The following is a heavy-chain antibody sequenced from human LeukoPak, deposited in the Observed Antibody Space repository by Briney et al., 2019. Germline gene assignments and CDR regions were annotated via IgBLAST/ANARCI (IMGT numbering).Heavy chain of an antibody. CDR1: GFTFSSYG. CDR2: ISSGRPTI. V-gene: IGHV3-48*01. D-gene: IGHD1-26*01. Sequence: GGSLRLSCAASGFTFSSYGMNWVRQTPGKGLEWVSYISSGRPTINYADSVKGRFTISRDNAKNSLYLQMNSLRAEDTAVYYCARGGASRPDFWGQGTMVTVSS. J-gene: IGHJ3*01. CDR3: ARGGASRPDF.